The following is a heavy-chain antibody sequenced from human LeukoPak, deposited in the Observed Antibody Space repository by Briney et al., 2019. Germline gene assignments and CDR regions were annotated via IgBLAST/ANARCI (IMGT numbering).Heavy chain of an antibody. Sequence: SETLSLTCTVSGGSISSYYWSWIRQPPGKGLEWIGYIYYSGSTNYNPSLKSRVTISVDTSKNQFSLKLSSVTAADTAVYYCARQAYYYDSSGYYYFFKSNYWYFDLWGRGTLVTASS. D-gene: IGHD3-22*01. J-gene: IGHJ2*01. CDR2: IYYSGST. V-gene: IGHV4-59*01. CDR1: GGSISSYY. CDR3: ARQAYYYDSSGYYYFFKSNYWYFDL.